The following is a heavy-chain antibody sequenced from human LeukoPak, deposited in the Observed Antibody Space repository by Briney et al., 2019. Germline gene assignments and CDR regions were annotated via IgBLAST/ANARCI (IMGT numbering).Heavy chain of an antibody. CDR1: GGSISSYY. V-gene: IGHV4-59*01. CDR2: IYYSGST. J-gene: IGHJ4*02. D-gene: IGHD2-21*02. Sequence: NPSETLSLTCTVSGGSISSYYWSWIRQPPGKGLEWIGYIYYSGSTNYNPSLKSRVTISVDTSKNQCSLKLSSVTAADTAVYYCARYVVVTAYFDYWGQGTLVTVSS. CDR3: ARYVVVTAYFDY.